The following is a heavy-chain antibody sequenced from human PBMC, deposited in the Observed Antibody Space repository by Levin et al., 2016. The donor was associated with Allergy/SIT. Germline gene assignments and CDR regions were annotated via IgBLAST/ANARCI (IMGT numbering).Heavy chain of an antibody. CDR1: GFTFSDYY. V-gene: IGHV3-11*01. CDR2: ISSSGSTI. CDR3: ARRLGYSYGYDAFDI. Sequence: LKISCAASGFTFSDYYMSWIRQAPGKGLEWVSYISSSGSTIYYADSVKGRFTISRDNAKNSLYLQMNSLRAEDTAVYYCARRLGYSYGYDAFDIWGQGTMVTVSS. D-gene: IGHD5-18*01. J-gene: IGHJ3*02.